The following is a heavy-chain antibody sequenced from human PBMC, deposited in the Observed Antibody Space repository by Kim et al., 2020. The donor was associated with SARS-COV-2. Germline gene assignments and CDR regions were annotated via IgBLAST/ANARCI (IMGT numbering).Heavy chain of an antibody. J-gene: IGHJ4*02. Sequence: GGSLRLSCAASGFSFNNFYMIWVRQAPGRGLEWVSSISSSSNNIYYAGSLKGRFTISRDNAQNSLFLQMHSLRVEDTAVYYCARDRDGYGSFDSWGQGTRISVPS. CDR3: ARDRDGYGSFDS. CDR1: GFSFNNFY. CDR2: ISSSSNNI. V-gene: IGHV3-21*01. D-gene: IGHD3-10*01.